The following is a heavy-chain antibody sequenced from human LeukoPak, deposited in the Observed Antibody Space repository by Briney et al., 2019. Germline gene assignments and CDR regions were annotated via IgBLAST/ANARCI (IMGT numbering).Heavy chain of an antibody. CDR3: AKDLRERGGSSGYYFDY. Sequence: HPGGSLRLSCAASGFTFSSYAMSWVRQAPGKGLEWVSAISGSGGSTYYADSVKGRFTISRDNSKNTLYLQMNSLRAEDTAVYYCAKDLRERGGSSGYYFDYWGQGTLVTVSS. V-gene: IGHV3-23*01. J-gene: IGHJ4*02. D-gene: IGHD2-15*01. CDR1: GFTFSSYA. CDR2: ISGSGGST.